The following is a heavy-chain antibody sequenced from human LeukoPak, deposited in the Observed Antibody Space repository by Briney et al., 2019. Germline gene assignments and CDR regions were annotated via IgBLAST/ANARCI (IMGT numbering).Heavy chain of an antibody. CDR2: INPNSGGT. Sequence: ASVSVSSASSGYTFTVYYMHCVRQAPGQGLEWMGWINPNSGGTNYAQKFQGRVTMTRDTSISTAYMELSRLRSDDTAVYYCARVPRAIRYFVWLFNYWGQGTLVTVSS. J-gene: IGHJ4*02. CDR1: GYTFTVYY. CDR3: ARVPRAIRYFVWLFNY. D-gene: IGHD3-9*01. V-gene: IGHV1-2*02.